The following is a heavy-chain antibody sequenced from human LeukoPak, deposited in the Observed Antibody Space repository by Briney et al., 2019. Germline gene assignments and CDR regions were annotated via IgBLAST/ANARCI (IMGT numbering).Heavy chain of an antibody. CDR3: ARDSDDSSGYYVDY. V-gene: IGHV3-21*01. Sequence: GGSLRLSCAASGFTFSSYSMNWVRQAPGKGLEWVSSISSSSSYIYYADSVKGRFTISRDNAKNSLYLQMNSLRAEDTAVYYCARDSDDSSGYYVDYWGQGTLVTVSS. CDR1: GFTFSSYS. CDR2: ISSSSSYI. D-gene: IGHD3-22*01. J-gene: IGHJ4*02.